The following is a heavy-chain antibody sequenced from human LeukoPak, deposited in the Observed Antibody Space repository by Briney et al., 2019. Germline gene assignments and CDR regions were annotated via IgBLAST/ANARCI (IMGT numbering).Heavy chain of an antibody. Sequence: ASVKVSCKASGYTFTDYYMHWVRQAPGQGLEWMGWINTHSGGTSYAQKFQGRVTMTRDTSISTGFMELSSLRSEDTAVYYCAGETNVFDYWGQGTLVTVSS. CDR2: INTHSGGT. CDR3: AGETNVFDY. V-gene: IGHV1-2*02. J-gene: IGHJ4*02. CDR1: GYTFTDYY.